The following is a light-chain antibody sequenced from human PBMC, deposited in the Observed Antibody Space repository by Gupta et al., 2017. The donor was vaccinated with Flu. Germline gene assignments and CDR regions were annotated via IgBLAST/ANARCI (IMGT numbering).Light chain of an antibody. Sequence: GLTSTPNGKASLSCRASPNNNNYLAWYQQKPGQAPRLLIYGASNRANGVPARFSGSGSGTDFTLTISSLEAEDVAVYYCQQRYSSPLTFGRGTKVDIK. V-gene: IGKV4-1*01. CDR3: QQRYSSPLT. J-gene: IGKJ4*01. CDR2: GAS. CDR1: LSCRASPNNNNY.